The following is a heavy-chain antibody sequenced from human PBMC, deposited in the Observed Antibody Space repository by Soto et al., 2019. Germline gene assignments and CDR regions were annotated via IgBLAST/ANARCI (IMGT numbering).Heavy chain of an antibody. CDR1: GFTFSSYS. Sequence: GGSLRLSCAASGFTFSSYSMNWVRQAPGKGLEWVSSISSSSSYIYYADSVKGRFTISRDNAKNSLYLQMNSLRAEDTAVYYCARDLEGYCSGGSCHYYYYYYMDVWGKGTTVTVSS. J-gene: IGHJ6*03. CDR2: ISSSSSYI. V-gene: IGHV3-21*01. CDR3: ARDLEGYCSGGSCHYYYYYYMDV. D-gene: IGHD2-15*01.